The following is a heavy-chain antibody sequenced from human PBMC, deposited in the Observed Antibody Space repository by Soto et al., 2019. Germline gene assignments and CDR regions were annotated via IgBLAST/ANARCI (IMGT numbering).Heavy chain of an antibody. J-gene: IGHJ6*02. CDR1: GFTFDDYA. CDR2: ISWNSGSI. V-gene: IGHV3-9*01. CDR3: AKSTPLAYYYDSSGYRDGMDV. D-gene: IGHD3-22*01. Sequence: PGGSLRLSCAASGFTFDDYAMHWVRQAPGKGLEWVSGISWNSGSIGYADSVKGRFTISRDNAKNSLYLQMNSLRAEDTALYYCAKSTPLAYYYDSSGYRDGMDVWGQGTTVTVSS.